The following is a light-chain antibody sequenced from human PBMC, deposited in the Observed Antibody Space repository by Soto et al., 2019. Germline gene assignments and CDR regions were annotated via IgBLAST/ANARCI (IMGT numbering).Light chain of an antibody. CDR1: QRMSSNY. Sequence: LVLTQSPGTLSLSPGERATLSCRASQRMSSNYLAWYQQKPGQAPRLLIYRTSSRATGIPDRFSGSGSGTDFTLTISRLEPEDSAVYYCQQYGTLPPRYTFGQGTKLEIK. J-gene: IGKJ2*01. V-gene: IGKV3-20*01. CDR3: QQYGTLPPRYT. CDR2: RTS.